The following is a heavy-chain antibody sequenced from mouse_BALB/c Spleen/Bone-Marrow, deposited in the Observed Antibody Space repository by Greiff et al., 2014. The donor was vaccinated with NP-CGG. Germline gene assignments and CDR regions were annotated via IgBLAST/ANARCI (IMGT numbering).Heavy chain of an antibody. J-gene: IGHJ2*01. CDR2: ISSGSSTV. D-gene: IGHD1-1*01. CDR1: GFTFSSFG. V-gene: IGHV5-17*02. Sequence: EVQLVESGGGLVQPGGSGKLSCAASGFTFSSFGMHWVNQAPEKGLEWVAYISSGSSTVYYAEKLMGRFTISRDNPKNTLFLQMTRLRSEDTAMYYCARSGSSSGYFDYWGQGTTLTVSS. CDR3: ARSGSSSGYFDY.